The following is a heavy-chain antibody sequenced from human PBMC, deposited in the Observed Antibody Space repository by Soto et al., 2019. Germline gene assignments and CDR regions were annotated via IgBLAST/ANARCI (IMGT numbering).Heavy chain of an antibody. Sequence: SETLSLTCTLSGGAINDHYWSFIRQPPGKGLEWIGYIYYNGNTNYNPSLESRVTISVDRSRNQFSLRLTSLTAADMAVYYCARVRTAYFDYWGRGALVTASS. J-gene: IGHJ4*02. CDR1: GGAINDHY. V-gene: IGHV4-59*11. CDR3: ARVRTAYFDY. D-gene: IGHD2-21*02. CDR2: IYYNGNT.